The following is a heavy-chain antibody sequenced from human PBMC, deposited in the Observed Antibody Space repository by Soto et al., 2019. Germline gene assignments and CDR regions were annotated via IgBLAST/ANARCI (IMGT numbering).Heavy chain of an antibody. CDR2: ISCSSSYI. CDR3: ARGVDYCVPYYYSGMDV. Sequence: PGGSLRLSCAASGFTFSSYSMNWVRQAPGKGLEWVSSISCSSSYIYYADSVKGRFTISRDNAKNSLYLQMNGLRAEDRFVFYCARGVDYCVPYYYSGMDVWGQGTTVTVSS. D-gene: IGHD3-10*02. V-gene: IGHV3-21*01. CDR1: GFTFSSYS. J-gene: IGHJ6*02.